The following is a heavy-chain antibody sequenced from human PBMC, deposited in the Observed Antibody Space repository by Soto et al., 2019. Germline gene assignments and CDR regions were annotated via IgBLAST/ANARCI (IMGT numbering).Heavy chain of an antibody. Sequence: QITLKESGPTLVRPTQTLTLTCAFSGFSLSTSGVGVGWIRQPPGKALEWLAVIYWDDSKHYSPSLRSRLTITKDTSKNLVVLTMTNMDPMDTGTYYCAHKGPEDWPLDYWGQGTVVTVSS. CDR2: IYWDDSK. V-gene: IGHV2-5*02. J-gene: IGHJ4*02. CDR1: GFSLSTSGVG. D-gene: IGHD3-9*01. CDR3: AHKGPEDWPLDY.